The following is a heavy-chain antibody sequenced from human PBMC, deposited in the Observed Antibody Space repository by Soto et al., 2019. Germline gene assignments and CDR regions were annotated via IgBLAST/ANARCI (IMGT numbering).Heavy chain of an antibody. CDR3: TRDLVGGSPFDY. Sequence: ASVKVSWKASGYTFTNYSIHWVRQAAGQGLEWMGWINAANGNTRYSQKFQGRITITRDTSATTAYMDLSSLTSEDAAVYFCTRDLVGGSPFDYWGQ. D-gene: IGHD1-26*01. CDR1: GYTFTNYS. CDR2: INAANGNT. J-gene: IGHJ4*01. V-gene: IGHV1-3*01.